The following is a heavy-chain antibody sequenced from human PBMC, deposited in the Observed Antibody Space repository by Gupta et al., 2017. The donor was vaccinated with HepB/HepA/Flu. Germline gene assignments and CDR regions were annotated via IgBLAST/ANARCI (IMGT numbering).Heavy chain of an antibody. CDR2: ISYDGSNK. Sequence: QVQLVESGGGVVQPGRSLRLSCAASGFTFSSYGMHWVRQAPGKGLEWVAVISYDGSNKYYADSVKGRFTISRDNSKNTLYLQMNSLRAEDTAVYYCAKDRAAVAGDHFDYWGQGTLVTVSS. CDR1: GFTFSSYG. J-gene: IGHJ4*02. CDR3: AKDRAAVAGDHFDY. D-gene: IGHD6-19*01. V-gene: IGHV3-30*18.